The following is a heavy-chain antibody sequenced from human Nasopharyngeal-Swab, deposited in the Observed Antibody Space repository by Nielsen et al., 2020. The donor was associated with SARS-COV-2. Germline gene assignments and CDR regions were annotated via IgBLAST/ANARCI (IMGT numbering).Heavy chain of an antibody. Sequence: ASVKVSCKASGYTFTGYYMHWVRQAPGQGLAWMGWINPNSGGTNYAQKFQGWVTMTRDTSISTAYMELSRLRSDDTAVYYCARGPYYDFWSGYSSYYYMDVWGKGTTVTVSS. CDR2: INPNSGGT. CDR3: ARGPYYDFWSGYSSYYYMDV. V-gene: IGHV1-2*04. CDR1: GYTFTGYY. J-gene: IGHJ6*03. D-gene: IGHD3-3*01.